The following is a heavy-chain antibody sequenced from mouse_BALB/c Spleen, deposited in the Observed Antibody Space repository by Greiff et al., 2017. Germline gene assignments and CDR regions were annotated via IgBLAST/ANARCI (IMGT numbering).Heavy chain of an antibody. CDR1: GFSLTGYG. D-gene: IGHD4-1*01. CDR2: IWGDGST. CDR3: ARVHNWDYFDY. Sequence: VMLVESGPGLVAPSQSLSITCTVSGFSLTGYGVNWVRQPPGKGLEWLGMIWGDGSTDYNSALKSRMSISKDNSKSQVFLKMNSLQTDDTARYYCARVHNWDYFDYWGQGTTLTVSS. J-gene: IGHJ2*01. V-gene: IGHV2-6-7*01.